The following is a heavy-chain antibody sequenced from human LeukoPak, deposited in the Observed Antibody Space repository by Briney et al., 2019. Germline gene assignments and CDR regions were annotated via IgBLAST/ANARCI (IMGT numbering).Heavy chain of an antibody. Sequence: SVEVSCKASGGTFSSYSLSWVRQAPGQGLEWMGGSNPMTTMPFYAQKFQDRVTITTDESTTTAYMELSGLRSEDTAVYYCARGYYGTGSYYNVDYWGQGTLVTVSS. CDR1: GGTFSSYS. V-gene: IGHV1-69*05. D-gene: IGHD3-10*01. CDR3: ARGYYGTGSYYNVDY. CDR2: SNPMTTMP. J-gene: IGHJ4*02.